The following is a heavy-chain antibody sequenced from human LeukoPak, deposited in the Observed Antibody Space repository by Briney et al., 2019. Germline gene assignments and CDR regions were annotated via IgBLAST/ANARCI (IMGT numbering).Heavy chain of an antibody. CDR1: GYSFTSHG. J-gene: IGHJ4*02. CDR3: ARGWGSYSAY. Sequence: ASVKVSCKASGYSFTSHGISWVRQAPGQGLEWMGWISGYDGNRKYAQRVQGRVTMTTDASTSTAYMELRSLRSDDTAVYFCARGWGSYSAYWGQGTPVTVSS. CDR2: ISGYDGNR. V-gene: IGHV1-18*01. D-gene: IGHD3-16*01.